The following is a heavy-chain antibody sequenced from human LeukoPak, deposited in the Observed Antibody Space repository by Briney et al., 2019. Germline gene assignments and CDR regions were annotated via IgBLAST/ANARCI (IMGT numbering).Heavy chain of an antibody. D-gene: IGHD2-21*01. Sequence: PGGSLRLSCAASGFTFSSYNMNWVRQAPGKGLEWVASIQKDGSQKYYLESVKGRFTISRDNTKNSLYLHMSSLRADDTAVYFCATVAGYFDYWGQGTLVTVSS. V-gene: IGHV3-7*01. CDR2: IQKDGSQK. CDR3: ATVAGYFDY. CDR1: GFTFSSYN. J-gene: IGHJ4*02.